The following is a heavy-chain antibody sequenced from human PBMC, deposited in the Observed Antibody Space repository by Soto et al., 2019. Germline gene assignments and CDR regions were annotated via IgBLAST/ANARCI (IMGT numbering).Heavy chain of an antibody. CDR3: ARGGIAVAGTHFQH. CDR1: GGTFSSYA. V-gene: IGHV1-69*01. D-gene: IGHD6-19*01. J-gene: IGHJ1*01. CDR2: IIPIFGTG. Sequence: QVQLVQSGAEVKKPGSSVKVSCKAYGGTFSSYAISWVRQAPGQGLEWMGGIIPIFGTGNYAQKCQGRVTITADESTSRAYRELSSLRSEDPAVYYCARGGIAVAGTHFQHWGQGTLVTVSS.